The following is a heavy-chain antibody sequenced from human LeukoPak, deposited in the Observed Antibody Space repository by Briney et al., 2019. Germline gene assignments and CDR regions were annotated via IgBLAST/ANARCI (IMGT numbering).Heavy chain of an antibody. CDR3: TKDRGGSYYDAFDM. J-gene: IGHJ3*02. V-gene: IGHV3-9*01. CDR1: GFTFDDYA. D-gene: IGHD1-26*01. CDR2: ITWNSGTI. Sequence: PGGSLRLSCAASGFTFDDYAMHWVRQAPGKGLEWVSGITWNSGTIAYADSVKGRFTISRDNAKNSLYLQMNSLRAEATALYYCTKDRGGSYYDAFDMWGQGTRVTVSS.